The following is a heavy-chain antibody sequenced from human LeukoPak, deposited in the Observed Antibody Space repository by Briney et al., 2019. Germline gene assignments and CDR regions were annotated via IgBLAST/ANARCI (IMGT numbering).Heavy chain of an antibody. J-gene: IGHJ4*02. Sequence: PGGSLRLSCAASGFTFRWYWWTWIRQAPGRGLEGVANRKQDGSGKYYVGSVKGRFTISRVNAKNLLYLQMNSLRAEDTAVYYCARDTGGGYSCFDCWGQGTLVTVSS. CDR1: GFTFRWYW. V-gene: IGHV3-7*01. CDR3: ARDTGGGYSCFDC. CDR2: RKQDGSGK. D-gene: IGHD5-18*01.